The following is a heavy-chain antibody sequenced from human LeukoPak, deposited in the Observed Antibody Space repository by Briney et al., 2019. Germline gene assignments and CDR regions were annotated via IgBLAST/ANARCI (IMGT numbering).Heavy chain of an antibody. D-gene: IGHD2-8*02. V-gene: IGHV3-23*01. Sequence: GGSLRLSCAASGFTFVIYHMSWVRQAPGKGLEWVATISGDGVYYADSVKGRFTISRDDSENTVYVQMNSLRAEDTAVYYCAKSRVEVAGTGGFDTWGQGTLVAVSS. CDR2: ISGDGV. CDR1: GFTFVIYH. CDR3: AKSRVEVAGTGGFDT. J-gene: IGHJ3*02.